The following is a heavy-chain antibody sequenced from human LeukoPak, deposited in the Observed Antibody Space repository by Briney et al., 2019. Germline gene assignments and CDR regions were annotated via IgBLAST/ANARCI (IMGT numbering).Heavy chain of an antibody. Sequence: GGSLRLSCAASGFTLSDYYMAWIRQAPGKGLEWVSDISSSGSIIHYIDSVKGRFAISRDNAKNSLYLQMNSLRVEDTAVYYCAMGGGYSSGWYGVWGQGTLVTVSS. CDR2: ISSSGSII. CDR3: AMGGGYSSGWYGV. V-gene: IGHV3-11*01. J-gene: IGHJ4*02. CDR1: GFTLSDYY. D-gene: IGHD6-19*01.